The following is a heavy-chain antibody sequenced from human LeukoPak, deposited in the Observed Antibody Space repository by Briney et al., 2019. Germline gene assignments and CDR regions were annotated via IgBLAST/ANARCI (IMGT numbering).Heavy chain of an antibody. V-gene: IGHV3-23*01. Sequence: PGGSLRLSCAASGFTFSSYAMSWVRQAPGKGLEWVSAISGSGGSTYYADSVKGRFTISRDNAKNSLYLQMNSLRAEDTAVYYCARDDRYSSGHQHYWGQGTLVTVSS. CDR3: ARDDRYSSGHQHY. CDR2: ISGSGGST. J-gene: IGHJ4*02. CDR1: GFTFSSYA. D-gene: IGHD6-19*01.